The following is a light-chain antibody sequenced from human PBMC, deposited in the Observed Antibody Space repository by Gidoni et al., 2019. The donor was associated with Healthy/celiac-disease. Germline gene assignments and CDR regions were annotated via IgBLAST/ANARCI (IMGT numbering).Light chain of an antibody. CDR3: QQSYSTPFT. J-gene: IGKJ3*01. Sequence: DIQMTQSPSSLSASVGDRVTITCRASQSISSYLNWYQQKPGKAPKLLIYAASSLQSGVPSRFSGSGSGTDFTLTISSLQPEDFATYYCQQSYSTPFTFGPXTKVEIK. CDR1: QSISSY. CDR2: AAS. V-gene: IGKV1-39*01.